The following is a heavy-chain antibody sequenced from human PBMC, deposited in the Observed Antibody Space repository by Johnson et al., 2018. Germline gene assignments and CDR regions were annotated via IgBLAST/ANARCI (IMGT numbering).Heavy chain of an antibody. V-gene: IGHV5-51*01. CDR2: IYPGDSDI. Sequence: VQLVESGAEVTKPGESLTISCKGSGYSFTTYWIGWVRQMPGKGLEWMAIIYPGDSDIKYSPSFRGQVTISADNSISTAYLQWSRLKASDTAMYDCARNKAKAFNIGGQGSMVTVSS. D-gene: IGHD1/OR15-1a*01. CDR3: ARNKAKAFNI. CDR1: GYSFTTYW. J-gene: IGHJ3*02.